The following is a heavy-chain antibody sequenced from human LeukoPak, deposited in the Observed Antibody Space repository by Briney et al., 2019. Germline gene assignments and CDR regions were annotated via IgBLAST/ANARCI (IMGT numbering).Heavy chain of an antibody. CDR3: ARDRPGRYCSTTSCFTASPFAP. V-gene: IGHV1-69*13. D-gene: IGHD2-2*02. CDR2: IFPIVGTA. Sequence: SVKVSCKASGGTFSRYLISWVRQAPGQGLEWMGGIFPIVGTADYAQKFQGRVTITADESTSTAYMELSSLRSEDTAVYYCARDRPGRYCSTTSCFTASPFAPWGQGTLVTVSS. J-gene: IGHJ5*02. CDR1: GGTFSRYL.